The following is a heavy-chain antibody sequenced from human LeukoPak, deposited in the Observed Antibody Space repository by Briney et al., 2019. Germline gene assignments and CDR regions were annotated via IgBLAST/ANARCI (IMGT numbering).Heavy chain of an antibody. CDR1: GFTFSSYS. CDR2: ISSSSSYI. V-gene: IGHV3-21*01. D-gene: IGHD2-2*01. J-gene: IGHJ5*02. Sequence: PGGSLRLSCAASGFTFSSYSMNWVRQAPGKGLEWVSSISSSSSYIYYADSVKGRFTISRDNAKNSLYLQMNSLRAEDTPVYYCARLVPAARNWFDPWGQGTLVTVSS. CDR3: ARLVPAARNWFDP.